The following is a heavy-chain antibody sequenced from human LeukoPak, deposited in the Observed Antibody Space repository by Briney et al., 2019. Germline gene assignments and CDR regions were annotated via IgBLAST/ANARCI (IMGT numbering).Heavy chain of an antibody. CDR1: GDSLTSSSSYY. Sequence: SETLSLTCTVSGDSLTSSSSYYWGWIRQPPGKGPEWIGSISYTGNTNYSPSLKSRVSISLDTSKTHLSLNLTSVTAADTAIYYCARYCSGVTCNWVDPWGQGTLVTVSS. CDR3: ARYCSGVTCNWVDP. D-gene: IGHD2-15*01. J-gene: IGHJ5*02. CDR2: ISYTGNT. V-gene: IGHV4-39*07.